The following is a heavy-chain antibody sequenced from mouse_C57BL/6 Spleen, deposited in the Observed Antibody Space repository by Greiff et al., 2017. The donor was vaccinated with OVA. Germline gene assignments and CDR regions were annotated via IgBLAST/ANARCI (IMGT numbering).Heavy chain of an antibody. CDR1: GFTFSDYG. Sequence: EVKLMESGGGLVKPGGSLKLSCAASGFTFSDYGMHWVRQAPEKGLEWVAYISSGSSTIYYADTVKGRFTISRDNAKNTLFLQMTSLRSEDTAMYYCARAGDFDYWGQGTTLTVSS. CDR3: ARAGDFDY. J-gene: IGHJ2*01. V-gene: IGHV5-17*01. CDR2: ISSGSSTI.